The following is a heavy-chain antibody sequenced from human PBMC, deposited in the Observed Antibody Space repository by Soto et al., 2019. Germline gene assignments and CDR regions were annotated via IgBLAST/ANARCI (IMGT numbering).Heavy chain of an antibody. CDR3: AGALKDDFWSGSIFDY. Sequence: EVQLVESGGGLVKPGGSLRLSCAASGFTFSSYSMNWVRQAPGKGLEWVSSISSSSSTIYYADSVKGRFTISRDKAKNSLYLQMNSLRDEDTAVYYCAGALKDDFWSGSIFDYWDQGTLVTVSS. D-gene: IGHD3-3*01. CDR2: ISSSSSTI. V-gene: IGHV3-21*01. J-gene: IGHJ4*02. CDR1: GFTFSSYS.